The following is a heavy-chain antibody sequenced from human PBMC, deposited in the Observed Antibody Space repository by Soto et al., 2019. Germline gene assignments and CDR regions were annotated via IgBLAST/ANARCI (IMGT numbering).Heavy chain of an antibody. CDR1: GFTFSSYG. CDR3: AKDRIAVAGYYYYYGMDV. CDR2: ISYDGSNK. J-gene: IGHJ6*02. Sequence: GGSLRLSCAASGFTFSSYGMHWVRQAPGKGLEWVAVISYDGSNKYYADSVKGRFTISRDNSKNTLYLQMNSLRAEDTAVYYCAKDRIAVAGYYYYYGMDVWGQGTTVTVSS. V-gene: IGHV3-30*18. D-gene: IGHD6-19*01.